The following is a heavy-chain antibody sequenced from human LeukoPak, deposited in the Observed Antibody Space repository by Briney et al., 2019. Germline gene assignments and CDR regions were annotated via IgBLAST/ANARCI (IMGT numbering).Heavy chain of an antibody. CDR2: ISAYNGNT. D-gene: IGHD2-15*01. V-gene: IGHV1-18*01. CDR1: GYSFTNYG. Sequence: GASVKVSCKASGYSFTNYGISWVRQAPGQGLEWMGWISAYNGNTNYAQKLQGRVTMTTDTSTTTAYMELRSLRSDDTAVYYCARGPRVVVAAPRYFSNYYMDVWGKGTTVTISS. CDR3: ARGPRVVVAAPRYFSNYYMDV. J-gene: IGHJ6*03.